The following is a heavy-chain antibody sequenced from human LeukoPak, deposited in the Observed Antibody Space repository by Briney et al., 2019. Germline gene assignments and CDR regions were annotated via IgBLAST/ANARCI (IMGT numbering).Heavy chain of an antibody. CDR3: AREYSGSFDY. J-gene: IGHJ4*02. D-gene: IGHD3-10*01. CDR2: IYYSGTT. V-gene: IGHV4-59*01. Sequence: PSETLSLTCTVSGGSISSYYWSWIRQPPGKGLEWIGYIYYSGTTNYNPSLKSRVTISVDTSKNQFSLKLSSVTAADTAVYYCAREYSGSFDYWGQGTLVTVSS. CDR1: GGSISSYY.